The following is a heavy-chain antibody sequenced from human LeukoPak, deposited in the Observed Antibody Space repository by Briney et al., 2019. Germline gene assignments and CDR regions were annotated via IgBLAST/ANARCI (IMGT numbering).Heavy chain of an antibody. CDR1: GFTFSDYY. J-gene: IGHJ4*02. CDR3: ARDQSGYNSFYFDY. Sequence: GGSLRLSCAASGFTFSDYYMSWIRQAPGKGLEWVSYISSSGSTIYYADSVEGRFTISRDNAKNSLYLQMNSLRAEDTAVYCCARDQSGYNSFYFDYWGQGTLVTVSS. CDR2: ISSSGSTI. D-gene: IGHD5-24*01. V-gene: IGHV3-11*01.